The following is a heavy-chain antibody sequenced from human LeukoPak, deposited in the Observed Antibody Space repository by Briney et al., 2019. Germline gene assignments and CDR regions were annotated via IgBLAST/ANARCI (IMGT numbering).Heavy chain of an antibody. D-gene: IGHD6-13*01. V-gene: IGHV3-23*01. Sequence: GGSLRLSCAASGFTFSSYGMSWVRQAPGKGLEWVSTIGGSGVTTYYADSVRGRFTISRDNSKNTLYLQMSSLRAEDTAVYYCAKVVDSSSSFWGQGTLVTVSS. CDR2: IGGSGVTT. CDR1: GFTFSSYG. J-gene: IGHJ4*02. CDR3: AKVVDSSSSF.